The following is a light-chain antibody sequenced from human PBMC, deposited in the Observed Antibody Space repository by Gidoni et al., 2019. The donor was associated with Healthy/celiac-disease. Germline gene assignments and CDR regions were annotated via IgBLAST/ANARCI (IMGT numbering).Light chain of an antibody. CDR3: QQYNNWPLLT. CDR1: QSVSSN. J-gene: IGKJ4*01. Sequence: TLSCRASQSVSSNLAWYQQKPGQAPRLLIYGASTRATGIPARFSGSGSGTEFTLTISSLQSEDFAVYYCQQYNNWPLLTCGGGTKVEIK. CDR2: GAS. V-gene: IGKV3-15*01.